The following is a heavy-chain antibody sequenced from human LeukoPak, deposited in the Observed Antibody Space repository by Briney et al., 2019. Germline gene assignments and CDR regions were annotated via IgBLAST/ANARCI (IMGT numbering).Heavy chain of an antibody. D-gene: IGHD2-15*01. J-gene: IGHJ4*02. Sequence: SETLSLTCTVSRGSISSYYWSWIRQPPGKGLEWIGYIYYSWSTNYNPSLKSRLTISVDTSKHQFSLKLSSVTAADTAVYYCARRAAGYEFDYWGQGTLVTVSS. V-gene: IGHV4-59*01. CDR1: RGSISSYY. CDR2: IYYSWST. CDR3: ARRAAGYEFDY.